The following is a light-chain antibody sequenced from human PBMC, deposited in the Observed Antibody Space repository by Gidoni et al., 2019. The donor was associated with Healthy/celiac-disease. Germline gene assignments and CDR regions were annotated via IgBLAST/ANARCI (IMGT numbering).Light chain of an antibody. Sequence: AIQLTQSPSSLSASVGDRVTITCRASQGISSALAWYQQKPGKAPKLLIYDASSLESGVPSRFSGSGSGTDFTLTISSLQPEDCATYYCQQFNSYPRVFTFGPGTKVDIK. CDR3: QQFNSYPRVFT. J-gene: IGKJ3*01. CDR1: QGISSA. V-gene: IGKV1-13*02. CDR2: DAS.